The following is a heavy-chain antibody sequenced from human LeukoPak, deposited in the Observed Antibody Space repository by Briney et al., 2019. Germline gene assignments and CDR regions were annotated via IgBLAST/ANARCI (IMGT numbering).Heavy chain of an antibody. Sequence: SETLSLTCTVSGYSISSGYHWVWIRQPPGKGLEWIGSIFHSGSTYYNPSLKSRVTISVDTSKNQFSLKLSSVTAADTAVYYCARAITKWGFFDYWGQGTLVTVSS. CDR1: GYSISSGYH. CDR2: IFHSGST. CDR3: ARAITKWGFFDY. D-gene: IGHD7-27*01. J-gene: IGHJ4*02. V-gene: IGHV4-38-2*02.